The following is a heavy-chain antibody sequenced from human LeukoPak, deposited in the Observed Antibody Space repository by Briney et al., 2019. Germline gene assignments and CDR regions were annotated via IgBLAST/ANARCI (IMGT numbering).Heavy chain of an antibody. CDR2: INHSGST. J-gene: IGHJ3*02. CDR1: GGSFSGYY. D-gene: IGHD6-19*01. Sequence: NSSETLSLTCAVYGGSFSGYYWSWIRQPPGKGLEWIGEINHSGSTNYNPSLKSRVTISVDTSKNQFSLKLSSVTAADTAVYYCARRHMYSSGRSPRRDGAFDIWGQGTMVTVSS. V-gene: IGHV4-34*01. CDR3: ARRHMYSSGRSPRRDGAFDI.